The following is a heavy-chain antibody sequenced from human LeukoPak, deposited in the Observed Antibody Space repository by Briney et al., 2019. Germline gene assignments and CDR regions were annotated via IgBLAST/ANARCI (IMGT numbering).Heavy chain of an antibody. CDR2: IYSGGST. CDR1: GFAVISNY. V-gene: IGHV3-53*01. CDR3: ARGDYLPLFDY. J-gene: IGHJ4*02. Sequence: GGSLRLSCAASGFAVISNYMSWVRQAPGKGLEWVSVIYSGGSTYYADSVKGRFTISRDNSKNTLYLQMNSLRAEDTAVYYCARGDYLPLFDYWGQGTLVTVSS. D-gene: IGHD4-17*01.